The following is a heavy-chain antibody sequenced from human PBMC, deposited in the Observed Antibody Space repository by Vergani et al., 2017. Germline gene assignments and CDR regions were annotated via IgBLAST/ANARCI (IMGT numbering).Heavy chain of an antibody. D-gene: IGHD2-2*01. J-gene: IGHJ6*02. V-gene: IGHV4-31*03. Sequence: QVQLQESGPGLVKPSQTLSLTCTVSGGSISSGGYYWSWIRQHPGKGLEWIGYIYYSGSTYYNPSLKSRVTISVDTSKNQFSLKLSSVTAADTAVYYCARGDIVVVPATDAYYYYGMDVWGQGTTVTVSS. CDR1: GGSISSGGYY. CDR2: IYYSGST. CDR3: ARGDIVVVPATDAYYYYGMDV.